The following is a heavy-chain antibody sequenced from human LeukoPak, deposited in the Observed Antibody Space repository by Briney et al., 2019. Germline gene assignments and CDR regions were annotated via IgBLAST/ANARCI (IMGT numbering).Heavy chain of an antibody. D-gene: IGHD2-21*02. V-gene: IGHV5-51*01. CDR1: GYTFTDYW. J-gene: IGHJ4*02. CDR2: VHLGDSDL. CDR3: ARDMNNGLLPDY. Sequence: GESLKISCKTSGYTFTDYWIGWVRQMPGKGLEWMGIVHLGDSDLRYNPSFEGQVTISADKSTTTAYLQWTSLKASDSAMYFCARDMNNGLLPDYWGQGTLVTVSS.